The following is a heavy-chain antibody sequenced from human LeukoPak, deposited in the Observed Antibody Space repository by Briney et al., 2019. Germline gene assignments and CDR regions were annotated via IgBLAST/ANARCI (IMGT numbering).Heavy chain of an antibody. CDR1: KFTFRNYG. J-gene: IGHJ4*02. CDR2: ISYDGTEK. D-gene: IGHD6-19*01. CDR3: AKGYSSGLYKLYFFDS. Sequence: GGSLRLSCAASKFTFRNYGMHWVRQAPGKGLEWVALISYDGTEKSYGDSVKGRFTISRDNSRNTLYLQMNNLRTDDTAVYFCAKGYSSGLYKLYFFDSWGQGTLVTVSS. V-gene: IGHV3-30*18.